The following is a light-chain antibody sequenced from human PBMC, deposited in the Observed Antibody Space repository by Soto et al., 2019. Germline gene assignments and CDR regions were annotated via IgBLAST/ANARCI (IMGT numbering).Light chain of an antibody. Sequence: EIVRTQSPLAWFGSRGERATLSCRASQSVSSNLAWYQQKPGQAPRLLIYGASTRATGIPARFSGTGSGTDFTLTISSLQSEAFALYYCQQYNDCPLTFGPGTKV. CDR2: GAS. V-gene: IGKV3D-15*01. CDR3: QQYNDCPLT. J-gene: IGKJ1*01. CDR1: QSVSSN.